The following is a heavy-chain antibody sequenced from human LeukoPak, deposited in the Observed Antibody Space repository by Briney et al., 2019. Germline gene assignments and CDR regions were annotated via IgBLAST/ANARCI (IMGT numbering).Heavy chain of an antibody. CDR3: ARGVGVHFDY. J-gene: IGHJ4*02. V-gene: IGHV4-59*01. Sequence: KPSETLSLTCTVSGVSISSYYWSWIRQPPGKGLEWIGYIYYSGSTNYNPSLKSRVTISVDTSKNQFSLKLSSVTAADTAVYYCARGVGVHFDYWGQGTLVTVSS. D-gene: IGHD1-26*01. CDR1: GVSISSYY. CDR2: IYYSGST.